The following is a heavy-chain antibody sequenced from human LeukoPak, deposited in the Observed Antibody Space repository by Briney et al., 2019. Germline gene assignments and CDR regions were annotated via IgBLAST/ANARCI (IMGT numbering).Heavy chain of an antibody. J-gene: IGHJ4*02. CDR1: GFTFRSYN. D-gene: IGHD4-17*01. V-gene: IGHV3-48*01. CDR2: ITGGSTTI. Sequence: GGSLRLSCGASGFTFRSYNMNWVRQAPGKGLEWVSYITGGSTTIYYADSVKGRFTISRDNAKNSLYLQMNSLRAEDTAVYYCARDYSTVTTFFDYWGQGTLVTVSS. CDR3: ARDYSTVTTFFDY.